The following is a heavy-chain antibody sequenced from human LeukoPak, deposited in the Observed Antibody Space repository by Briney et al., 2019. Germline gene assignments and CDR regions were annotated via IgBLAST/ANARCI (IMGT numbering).Heavy chain of an antibody. CDR3: ARDGPPNYDSSGYYRNDAFDI. Sequence: ASVKVSCKASGYTFASYAMNWVRQAPGQGLEWMGRINTNTGNPTYAQGFTGRFVFSLDTSVSAAYLQISSLKAEDTAVYYCARDGPPNYDSSGYYRNDAFDIWGQGTMVTVSS. CDR1: GYTFASYA. D-gene: IGHD3-22*01. CDR2: INTNTGNP. J-gene: IGHJ3*02. V-gene: IGHV7-4-1*02.